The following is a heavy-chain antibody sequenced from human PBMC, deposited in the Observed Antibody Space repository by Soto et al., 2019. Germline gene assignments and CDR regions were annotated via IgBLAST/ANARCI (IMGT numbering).Heavy chain of an antibody. CDR3: ARGGPDVWGTRANYDGLDV. CDR1: EFRCSLYV. J-gene: IGHJ6*02. D-gene: IGHD3-16*01. V-gene: IGHV3-23*01. CDR2: ISGSGAST. Sequence: PGGSLRLSCVGSEFRCSLYVIGWVRQAPGKGPEWVSFISGSGASTYYADSVKGRFAISRDNSKNTVYLQMNNLRPEDPAIYSCARGGPDVWGTRANYDGLDVWAPGTTVTVS.